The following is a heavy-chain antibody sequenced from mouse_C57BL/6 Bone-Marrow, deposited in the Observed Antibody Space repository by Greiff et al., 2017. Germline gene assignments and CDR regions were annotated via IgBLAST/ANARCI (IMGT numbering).Heavy chain of an antibody. CDR1: GFTFSDYY. CDR3: ARLEDNYSYFDV. CDR2: ISNGGGST. V-gene: IGHV5-12*01. J-gene: IGHJ1*03. Sequence: EVKVEESGGGLVQPGGSLKLSCAASGFTFSDYYMYWVRQTPEKRLEWVAYISNGGGSTYYPDTVKGRFTISRDNAKNTLYLQMSRLKSEDTAMYYCARLEDNYSYFDVWGTGTTVTVSS.